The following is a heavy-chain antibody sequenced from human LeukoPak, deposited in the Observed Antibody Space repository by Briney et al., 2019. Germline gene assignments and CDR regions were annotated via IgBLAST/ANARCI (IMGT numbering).Heavy chain of an antibody. CDR1: GFSFSDYY. CDR3: ARDDAFDI. J-gene: IGHJ3*02. Sequence: GGSLRLSCVVSGFSFSDYYMNWIRQTPGKGLEWLSYISGSSSHTLYADSVKGRFTISRDNAKNSLYLQMNSLRAEDTAVYYCARDDAFDIWGQGTMVTVSS. CDR2: ISGSSSHT. V-gene: IGHV3-11*06.